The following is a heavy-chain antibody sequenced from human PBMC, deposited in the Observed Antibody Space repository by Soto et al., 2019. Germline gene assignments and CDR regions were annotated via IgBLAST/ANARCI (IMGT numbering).Heavy chain of an antibody. CDR3: AKDAKILDWLPTSYYFDF. D-gene: IGHD3-9*01. Sequence: EVQVLESGGDLAQPGRSLRLSCAVSGLSFSSYAMTWVRQSPGKGLEWVSSISRSGNSTYSADSVRGRFTISRDNSKNTLYLQMTSLRAEDTAVYYCAKDAKILDWLPTSYYFDFWGQGTLVTVSS. CDR2: ISRSGNST. J-gene: IGHJ4*02. CDR1: GLSFSSYA. V-gene: IGHV3-23*01.